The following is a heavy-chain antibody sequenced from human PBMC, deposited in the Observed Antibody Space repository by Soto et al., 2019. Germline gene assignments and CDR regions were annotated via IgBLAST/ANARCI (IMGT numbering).Heavy chain of an antibody. CDR1: GFTFSSYA. Sequence: PGGSLRLSCVASGFTFSSYAMNWVRQAPGKGLHWVSGIGGSGTTAYYADSVKGRFTISRDNSKNTLYLQMNSLRAEDTAVYYCAKDNRYCTSPNCYFDNWGQGTLVTVSS. J-gene: IGHJ4*02. CDR2: IGGSGTTA. CDR3: AKDNRYCTSPNCYFDN. D-gene: IGHD2-2*01. V-gene: IGHV3-23*01.